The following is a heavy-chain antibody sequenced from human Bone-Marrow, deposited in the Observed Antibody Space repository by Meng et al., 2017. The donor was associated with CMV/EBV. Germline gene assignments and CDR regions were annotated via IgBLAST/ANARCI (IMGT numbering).Heavy chain of an antibody. V-gene: IGHV3-66*02. CDR3: ARGGGYYAIDY. CDR1: GFTFSDHY. D-gene: IGHD3-22*01. CDR2: IYSDGRT. Sequence: GESLKISCAASGFTFSDHYMDWVRQAPGKGLEWVSVIYSDGRTYYADSVKGRFTISRDNSKNTLDLQMNSLRDEDTAVYYCARGGGYYAIDYWGQGTLVTVSS. J-gene: IGHJ4*02.